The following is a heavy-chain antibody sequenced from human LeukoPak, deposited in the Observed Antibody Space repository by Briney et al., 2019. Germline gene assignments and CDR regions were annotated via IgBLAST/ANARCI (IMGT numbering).Heavy chain of an antibody. J-gene: IGHJ5*02. Sequence: SETLSLTCTVSSGSISSYYWSWIRQPAGKGLEWIGRIYTSGSTNYNPSLKSRVTMSVDTSKNQFSLKLSSVTAADTAVYYCARHIHIFNSLDPWGQGTLVTVSS. CDR3: ARHIHIFNSLDP. CDR1: SGSISSYY. D-gene: IGHD3-9*01. V-gene: IGHV4-4*07. CDR2: IYTSGST.